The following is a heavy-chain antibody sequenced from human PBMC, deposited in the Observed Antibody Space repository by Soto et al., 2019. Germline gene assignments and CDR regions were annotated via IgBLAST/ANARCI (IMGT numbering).Heavy chain of an antibody. J-gene: IGHJ6*02. CDR1: GFTFSNYA. D-gene: IGHD6-6*01. CDR3: AKVKYSSSTRTHYYYGMDV. Sequence: PGGSLRLSCAASGFTFSNYAMHWVRQAPGKGMEWVAVISYDGRNKYYADSVKGRFTISRDNSMNTMYLQVSSLRDEDTAMYYCAKVKYSSSTRTHYYYGMDVWGQGTTVTVS. V-gene: IGHV3-30*18. CDR2: ISYDGRNK.